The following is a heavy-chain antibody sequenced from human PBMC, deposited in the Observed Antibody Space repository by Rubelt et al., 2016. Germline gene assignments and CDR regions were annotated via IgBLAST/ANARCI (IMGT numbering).Heavy chain of an antibody. D-gene: IGHD2-2*01. V-gene: IGHV4-34*01. CDR1: GGSFSGYY. J-gene: IGHJ3*02. CDR2: INHSGST. CDR3: ARDRKDSTRAFDI. Sequence: QVQLQQWGAGLLKPSETLSLTCAVYGGSFSGYYWSWIRQPPGKGLEWIGEINHSGSTNYNPSLKTRVTISLDTSKNQFSLKLSSVTAADTAVYYCARDRKDSTRAFDIWGQGTMVTVSS.